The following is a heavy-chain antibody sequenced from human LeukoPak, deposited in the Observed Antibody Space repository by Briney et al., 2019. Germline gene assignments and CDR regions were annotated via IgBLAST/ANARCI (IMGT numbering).Heavy chain of an antibody. CDR3: AKEKSYGGSYVGY. V-gene: IGHV3-23*01. CDR1: GFTFSSYA. D-gene: IGHD1-26*01. J-gene: IGHJ4*02. CDR2: IGGSGGST. Sequence: GGSLRLSCAASGFTFSSYAMSWLRQAPGKGLEWVSAIGGSGGSTYYTDSVKGRFTISRDNSKNTLYLQMNSLRAEDTAVYYCAKEKSYGGSYVGYWGQGTLVTVSS.